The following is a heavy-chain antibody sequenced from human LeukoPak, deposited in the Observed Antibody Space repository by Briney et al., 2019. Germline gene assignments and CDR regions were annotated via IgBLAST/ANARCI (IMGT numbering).Heavy chain of an antibody. J-gene: IGHJ4*02. Sequence: SSETLSLTCTVSGGSISSYYWSWIRQPAGKGLEWIGRIYTSGSTNYNPSLKSRVTISVDTSKNQFSLKLSSVTAADTAVYYCASYYRPGIAAAGTKPDYWGQGTLVTVSS. CDR1: GGSISSYY. CDR3: ASYYRPGIAAAGTKPDY. CDR2: IYTSGST. V-gene: IGHV4-4*07. D-gene: IGHD6-13*01.